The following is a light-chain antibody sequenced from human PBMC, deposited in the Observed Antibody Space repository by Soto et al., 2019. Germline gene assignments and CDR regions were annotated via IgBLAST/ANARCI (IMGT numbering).Light chain of an antibody. CDR2: AAS. Sequence: VTTQSPATLSVPPGEVATLSCSARRRVSSSLAWYQQRPGQAPRLLIYAASTRATGIPARFSGSGSGTEFTLSIRSLQPEDFAVYYCQQYNDWPPYTFGEGTQLAIK. CDR1: RRVSSS. J-gene: IGKJ2*01. CDR3: QQYNDWPPYT. V-gene: IGKV3-15*01.